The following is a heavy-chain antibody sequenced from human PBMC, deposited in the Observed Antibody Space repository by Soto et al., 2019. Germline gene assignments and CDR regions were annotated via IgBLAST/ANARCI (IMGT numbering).Heavy chain of an antibody. CDR2: ISTYNGNA. Sequence: QVQLVQSGAEVKKPGASVKVSCKAFGYTFTSYGISWVRQAPGQGLEWMGWISTYNGNANYAQNLQGRVTMTTDTSTSTAYMELRSLRSDATAVYYCARDVYYYDSSGFYMLRYFDLWGRGTLVTVSS. CDR1: GYTFTSYG. J-gene: IGHJ2*01. CDR3: ARDVYYYDSSGFYMLRYFDL. D-gene: IGHD3-22*01. V-gene: IGHV1-18*01.